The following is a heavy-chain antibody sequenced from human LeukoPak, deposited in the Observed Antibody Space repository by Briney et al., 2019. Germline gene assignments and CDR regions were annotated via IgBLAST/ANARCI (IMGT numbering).Heavy chain of an antibody. J-gene: IGHJ3*02. CDR1: GFTFSSYS. Sequence: HRGGSLRLSCAASGFTFSSYSMNWVRQVPGKGLEWISYINSVGGTTFYADSVKGRFTITRDNANNTLYLQMNSLRAEDAAIYYCARSHMYGDYGEDIWGHGTVVAVSS. V-gene: IGHV3-48*04. CDR2: INSVGGTT. CDR3: ARSHMYGDYGEDI. D-gene: IGHD4-17*01.